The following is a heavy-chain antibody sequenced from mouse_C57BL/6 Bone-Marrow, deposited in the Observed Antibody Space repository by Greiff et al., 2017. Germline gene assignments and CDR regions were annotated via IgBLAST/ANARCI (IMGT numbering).Heavy chain of an antibody. V-gene: IGHV14-1*01. D-gene: IGHD1-1*01. Sequence: EVQLQQSGAELVRPGASVKLSCTASGFNITDYYMHWVKQRPEQGLEWIGRIDPEDGDTEYAPKFQGKATMTADTSSNTAYLPLSSLTSESTAVYYCTTPNYCGSSYVGYVDVWGTGTTVTVAS. CDR1: GFNITDYY. J-gene: IGHJ1*03. CDR2: IDPEDGDT. CDR3: TTPNYCGSSYVGYVDV.